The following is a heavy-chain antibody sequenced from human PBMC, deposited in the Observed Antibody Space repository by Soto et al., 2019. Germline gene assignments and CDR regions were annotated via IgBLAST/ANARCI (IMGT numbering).Heavy chain of an antibody. V-gene: IGHV3-23*01. J-gene: IGHJ4*02. CDR2: ISANDVGT. Sequence: EVQLLESGGGVVQPGGSLRLSCEASGFTLRNYAMTWIRQAPGKGLDWVSLISANDVGTYYAESVKTRFTISTDQSRNTVYLQMDSLRADDTAIYYCARGHRGVLDYWGQGTLVTVSS. D-gene: IGHD6-6*01. CDR3: ARGHRGVLDY. CDR1: GFTLRNYA.